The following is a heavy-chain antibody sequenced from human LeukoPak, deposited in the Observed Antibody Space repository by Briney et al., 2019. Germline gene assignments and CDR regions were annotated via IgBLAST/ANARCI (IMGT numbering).Heavy chain of an antibody. V-gene: IGHV1-18*01. CDR3: ARMGCSSTSCQGIDVGY. Sequence: GASVKVSCKASGYTFTSYGISWVRQAPGQGLEWMGWISAYNGNTNYAQKLQGRVTMTTDTSTSTAYMELRSLRSDDTAVYYCARMGCSSTSCQGIDVGYWGQGTLVTVSS. CDR2: ISAYNGNT. J-gene: IGHJ4*02. D-gene: IGHD2-2*01. CDR1: GYTFTSYG.